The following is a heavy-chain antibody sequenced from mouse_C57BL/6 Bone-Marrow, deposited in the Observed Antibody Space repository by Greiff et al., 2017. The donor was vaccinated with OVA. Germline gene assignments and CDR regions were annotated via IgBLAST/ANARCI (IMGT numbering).Heavy chain of an antibody. CDR2: IDPSASYT. CDR3: ARRGWLLRDWYFDV. V-gene: IGHV1-69*01. J-gene: IGHJ1*03. CDR1: GYTFTSYW. Sequence: QVQLQQPGAELVMPGASVKLSCKASGYTFTSYWMHWVKPRPGQGLAWIGEIDPSASYTNYNQNFKGKSTLTVDQSSSTAYMQLSSLTSEDSAVYYCARRGWLLRDWYFDVWGTGTTVTVSS. D-gene: IGHD2-3*01.